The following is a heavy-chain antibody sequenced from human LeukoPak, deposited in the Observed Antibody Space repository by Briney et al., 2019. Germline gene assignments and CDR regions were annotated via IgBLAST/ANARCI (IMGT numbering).Heavy chain of an antibody. CDR3: VKDRVDGSGSQFDS. CDR2: ISSSSSTI. J-gene: IGHJ4*02. V-gene: IGHV3-48*04. CDR1: GFTFSSYS. Sequence: GGSLRLSCAASGFTFSSYSMNWVRQAPGKGLEWVSYISSSSSTIYYADSVKGRFTISRDNAKNSLYLQMNSLRADDTAVYYCVKDRVDGSGSQFDSWGQGSLVIVSS. D-gene: IGHD3-10*01.